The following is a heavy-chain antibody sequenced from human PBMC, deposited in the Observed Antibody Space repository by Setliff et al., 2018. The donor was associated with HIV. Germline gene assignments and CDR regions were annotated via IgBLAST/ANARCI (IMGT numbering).Heavy chain of an antibody. D-gene: IGHD5-18*01. J-gene: IGHJ6*03. CDR2: IYTSGST. CDR1: GGSISSYY. Sequence: SETLSLTCTVSGGSISSYYWSWIRQPPGKGLEWIGYIYTSGSTNYNPSLKSRVTISVDTSKNQFSLKLSSVTAADTAVYYCARGYSYGYLYYYYYYMDVWGKGTTVTVSS. V-gene: IGHV4-4*08. CDR3: ARGYSYGYLYYYYYYMDV.